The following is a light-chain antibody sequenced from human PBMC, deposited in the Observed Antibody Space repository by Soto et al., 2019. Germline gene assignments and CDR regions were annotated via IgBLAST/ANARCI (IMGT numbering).Light chain of an antibody. CDR2: DAS. Sequence: DIQLTQSPSTLSASVGDRVTITCGASQSISSWLAWYQQKPGKAPKLLIYDASNLESGVPSRFSGSGSGTEFTLTISSLQPDDFATYYCQQFNSYSWTFGQGTKVDIK. J-gene: IGKJ1*01. CDR1: QSISSW. CDR3: QQFNSYSWT. V-gene: IGKV1-5*01.